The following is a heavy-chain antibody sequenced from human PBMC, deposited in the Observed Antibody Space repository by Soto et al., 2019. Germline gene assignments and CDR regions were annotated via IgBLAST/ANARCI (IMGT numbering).Heavy chain of an antibody. CDR3: ARGDSSGLEDY. CDR2: IYPGDSDT. CDR1: GYSFTSYL. J-gene: IGHJ4*02. Sequence: GGSLKISFKCYGYSFTSYLIVLVLQMPAKGLEWMGIIYPGDSDTRYSPSFQGQVSMSADKSISTAYLQWSSLEASDTAMYYCARGDSSGLEDYWGQGTPVTVSS. D-gene: IGHD3-22*01. V-gene: IGHV5-51*01.